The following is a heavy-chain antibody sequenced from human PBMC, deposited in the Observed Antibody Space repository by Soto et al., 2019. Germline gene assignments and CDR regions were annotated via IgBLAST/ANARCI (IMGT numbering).Heavy chain of an antibody. J-gene: IGHJ4*02. CDR1: GFPFSSYA. Sequence: EVQLLESGGGLVQPGGSLRLSCAASGFPFSSYAMSWVRHAPDKGLEWVSAIGFTGDSTFYADSVKGRFTISRDNSKNTLYLQMNSLRAGDTAVYFCARSFSSSSFYFDYWGQGTLVTVSS. CDR2: IGFTGDST. D-gene: IGHD6-6*01. V-gene: IGHV3-23*01. CDR3: ARSFSSSSFYFDY.